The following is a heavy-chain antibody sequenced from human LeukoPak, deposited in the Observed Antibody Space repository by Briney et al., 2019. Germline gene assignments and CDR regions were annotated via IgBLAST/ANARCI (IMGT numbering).Heavy chain of an antibody. V-gene: IGHV4-61*02. J-gene: IGHJ5*02. CDR1: GGSINSGYY. CDR2: IYTSGST. CDR3: ARDHAIGYYDFWSGSDYDTRIKYNWFVP. Sequence: PSQTLSLTCTVSGGSINSGYYWSWIRQPAGKGLEWIGRIYTSGSTNYNPSLKSRVTISLDTSKNQFSLKLSSVTAADTAVYYCARDHAIGYYDFWSGSDYDTRIKYNWFVPWGQGTLVTVSS. D-gene: IGHD3-3*01.